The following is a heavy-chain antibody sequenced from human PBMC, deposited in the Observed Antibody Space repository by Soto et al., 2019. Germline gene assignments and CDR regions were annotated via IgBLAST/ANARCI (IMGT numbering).Heavy chain of an antibody. D-gene: IGHD2-15*01. CDR2: IYYSGST. V-gene: IGHV4-31*03. CDR1: GGSISSGGYY. Sequence: QVQLQESGPGLVKPSQTLSLTCTVSGGSISSGGYYWSWIRQHPGKGLEWIGYIYYSGSTYYNPYLKSRVTISVDTSKNQFSLKLSSVTAADTAVYYCASGYCSGGSCVYYYMDVWGKGTTVTVSS. CDR3: ASGYCSGGSCVYYYMDV. J-gene: IGHJ6*03.